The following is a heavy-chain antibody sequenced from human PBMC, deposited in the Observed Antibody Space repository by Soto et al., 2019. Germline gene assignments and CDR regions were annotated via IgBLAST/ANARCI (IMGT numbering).Heavy chain of an antibody. CDR1: GGSFSGYY. J-gene: IGHJ4*02. CDR3: ARNSSGWYGGINRYYFDY. V-gene: IGHV4-34*01. D-gene: IGHD6-19*01. CDR2: INHSGST. Sequence: QVQLQQWGAGLLKPSETLSLTCAVYGGSFSGYYWSWIRQAPGKGLEWIGEINHSGSTNYSPSLKSRVTISVDTSKNQFSLKLSSVTAADTAVYYCARNSSGWYGGINRYYFDYWGQGTLVTVSS.